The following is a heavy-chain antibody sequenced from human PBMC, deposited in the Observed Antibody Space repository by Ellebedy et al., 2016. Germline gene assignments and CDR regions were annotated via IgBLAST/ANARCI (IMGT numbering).Heavy chain of an antibody. D-gene: IGHD6-19*01. CDR2: IYPSGST. CDR1: GGSIRIPNW. V-gene: IGHV4-4*02. CDR3: ARSPDVMAGYLDS. Sequence: SETLSLTCAVSGGSIRIPNWWSWVRQPPGKGLEWIGEIYPSGSTDYNPSLQSRVTFSVDTSRNQFSLRLSSVTAADTAIYYCARSPDVMAGYLDSWGQGTLVTVSS. J-gene: IGHJ4*02.